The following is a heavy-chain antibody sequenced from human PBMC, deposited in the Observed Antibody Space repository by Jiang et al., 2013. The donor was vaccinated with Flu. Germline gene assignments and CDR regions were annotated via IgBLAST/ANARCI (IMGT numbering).Heavy chain of an antibody. CDR3: ARDRRDSSWSDFDY. V-gene: IGHV6-1*01. D-gene: IGHD6-13*01. Sequence: QTLSLTCAISGDSVSSNDAAWNWIRQSPSRGLEWLGRTYHRSKWYNGYATSVKGRITINPDTSKNQFSLQLNSVTPEDTAVYYCARDRRDSSWSDFDYWGQGTLVTVSS. CDR1: GDSVSSNDAA. J-gene: IGHJ4*02. CDR2: TYHRSKWYN.